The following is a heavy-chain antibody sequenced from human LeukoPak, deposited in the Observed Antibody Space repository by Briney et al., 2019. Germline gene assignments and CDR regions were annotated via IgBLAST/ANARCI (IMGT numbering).Heavy chain of an antibody. V-gene: IGHV4-59*01. CDR3: AYGVAGFFDY. D-gene: IGHD6-19*01. CDR2: IYYSGST. CDR1: GFTFSTYA. J-gene: IGHJ4*02. Sequence: GSLRLSCAASGFTFSTYAMSWVRQPPGKGLEWIGFIYYSGSTNYNPSLKSRVTISLDTSKNQFSLKLSSVTAADTAVYYCAYGVAGFFDYWGQGTLVTVPS.